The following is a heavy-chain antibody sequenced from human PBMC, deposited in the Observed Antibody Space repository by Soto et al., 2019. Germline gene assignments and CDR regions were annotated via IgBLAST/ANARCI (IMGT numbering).Heavy chain of an antibody. D-gene: IGHD6-13*01. CDR1: GFTFSSYA. CDR3: AKGKGIAIYGMDV. V-gene: IGHV3-23*01. Sequence: EVQLLESGGGLVQPGGSLRLSCAASGFTFSSYAINWVRQAPGKGLECVSTISGSGGSTYYADSVKGRFTISRDNSKNTLHLQMNSLRAEDTAVYYCAKGKGIAIYGMDVWGQGTTVTVSS. J-gene: IGHJ6*02. CDR2: ISGSGGST.